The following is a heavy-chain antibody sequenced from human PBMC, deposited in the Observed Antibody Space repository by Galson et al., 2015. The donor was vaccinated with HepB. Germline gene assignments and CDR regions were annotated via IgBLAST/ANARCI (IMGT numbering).Heavy chain of an antibody. V-gene: IGHV3-23*01. CDR2: ISGSGGNT. Sequence: SLRLSCAASGFTFSNYAMSWVRQAPGKGLEWVSAISGSGGNTYYADSVKGRFTISRDNSKNTLYLQMNSLRAEDTAVYYCAMERQWLVSGFDYWGQGTLVTVSS. CDR3: AMERQWLVSGFDY. CDR1: GFTFSNYA. D-gene: IGHD6-19*01. J-gene: IGHJ4*02.